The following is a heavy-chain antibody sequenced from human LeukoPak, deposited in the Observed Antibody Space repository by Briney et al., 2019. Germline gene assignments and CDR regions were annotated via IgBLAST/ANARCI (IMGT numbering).Heavy chain of an antibody. CDR1: GGSVSSGGYS. CDR3: ARGRDYGDYARFDP. J-gene: IGHJ5*02. D-gene: IGHD4-17*01. Sequence: ASETLSLTCTVSGGSVSSGGYSWSWIRQPPGKGLEWIGYISHSGSTYYNPSLKSRVTISVDRSKNQFSLKLSSVTAADTAMYYCARGRDYGDYARFDPWGQGTLVTVSS. CDR2: ISHSGST. V-gene: IGHV4-30-2*01.